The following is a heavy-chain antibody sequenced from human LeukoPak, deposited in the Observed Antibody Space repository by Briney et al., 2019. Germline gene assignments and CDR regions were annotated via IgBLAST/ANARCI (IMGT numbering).Heavy chain of an antibody. CDR3: ASGDAWGH. J-gene: IGHJ4*02. V-gene: IGHV3-7*01. D-gene: IGHD7-27*01. Sequence: GGSLRLSCAASGFSFSSYWLSWVRQAPGKGLEWVANIKLDESERDYVDSVKGRFTISRDNAKNSPYLQMNSLRVEDTAVYYWASGDAWGHWGQGTLVTVSS. CDR1: GFSFSSYW. CDR2: IKLDESER.